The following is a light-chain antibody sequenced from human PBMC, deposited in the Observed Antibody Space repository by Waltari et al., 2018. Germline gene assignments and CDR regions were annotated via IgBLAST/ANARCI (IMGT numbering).Light chain of an antibody. CDR1: QSISTN. Sequence: EIVMTQSPATVSVSPGERATLSCRASQSISTNLAWYQQKPGQAPRLLIYGASTRATGIPVGFSGSGSGTEFTLTISSLQSEDFGLYYCQQYNNWPLTVTFGQGTRLDI. CDR2: GAS. J-gene: IGKJ5*01. V-gene: IGKV3D-15*01. CDR3: QQYNNWPLTVT.